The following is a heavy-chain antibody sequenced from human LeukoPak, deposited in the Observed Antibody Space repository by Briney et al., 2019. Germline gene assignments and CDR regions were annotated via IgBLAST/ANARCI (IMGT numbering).Heavy chain of an antibody. J-gene: IGHJ4*02. D-gene: IGHD3-22*01. Sequence: GGSLRLSCAASGFTFSSYWMGWVRQAPGKGLEWVANIKQDGSEKYYVDSVKGRFTISRDNAKNSLYLQMNSLRAEDTAVYYCARAYYYDSSGYYYRHFDYWGQGTLVTVSS. CDR2: IKQDGSEK. CDR1: GFTFSSYW. V-gene: IGHV3-7*03. CDR3: ARAYYYDSSGYYYRHFDY.